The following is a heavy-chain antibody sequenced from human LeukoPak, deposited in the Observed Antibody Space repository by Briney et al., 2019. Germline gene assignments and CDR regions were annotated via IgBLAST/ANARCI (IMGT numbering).Heavy chain of an antibody. CDR1: GFTFSSYA. Sequence: PGGSLRLSCAASGFTFSSYAMHWVRQAPGKGLEWVAVISYDGSNKYYADSVKGRFTISRDNSKNTLYLQTNSLRAEDTAVHYCAKDEYCSSTSCYHRYFDYWGQGTLVTVSS. CDR3: AKDEYCSSTSCYHRYFDY. CDR2: ISYDGSNK. D-gene: IGHD2-2*01. J-gene: IGHJ4*02. V-gene: IGHV3-30-3*01.